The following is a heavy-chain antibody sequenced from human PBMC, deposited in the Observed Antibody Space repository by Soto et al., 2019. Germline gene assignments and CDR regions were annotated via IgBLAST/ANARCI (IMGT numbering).Heavy chain of an antibody. J-gene: IGHJ4*02. D-gene: IGHD2-15*01. V-gene: IGHV4-31*03. Sequence: QVQLQESGPGLVRPSQTLSLTCTVSGGSINSGDSYWNWIRQHPEKGLEWIGYINYRGSTFYNPSLKSRIIISVDTSKNQFSLKFSSVTAADTAVYYCARDAPGVAPYWGQGTLVTVSS. CDR3: ARDAPGVAPY. CDR2: INYRGST. CDR1: GGSINSGDSY.